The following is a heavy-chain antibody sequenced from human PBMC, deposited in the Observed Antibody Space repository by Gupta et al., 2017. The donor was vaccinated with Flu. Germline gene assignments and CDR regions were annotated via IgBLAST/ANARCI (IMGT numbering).Heavy chain of an antibody. CDR2: KNPSGST. CDR3: ARAAGGNSNYHLDY. CDR1: FNNYD. J-gene: IGHJ4*02. V-gene: IGHV1-8*01. D-gene: IGHD4-4*01. Sequence: FNNYDIIWVRQAPGQGLEWLGWKNPSGSTGYAQKVQGRVTVTRDSSRNTAYLDLSGLTSEDSAIYYCARAAGGNSNYHLDYWGQGALVTVSS.